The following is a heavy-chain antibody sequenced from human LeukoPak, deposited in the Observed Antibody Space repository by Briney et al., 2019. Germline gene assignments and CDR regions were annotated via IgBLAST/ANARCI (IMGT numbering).Heavy chain of an antibody. CDR2: ITHDGRI. D-gene: IGHD4-17*01. J-gene: IGHJ4*02. CDR1: DRSFSGSY. Sequence: SETLSLTCAVYDRSFSGSYWSWIRQPPGEGLEWIGEITHDGRINYSPSLKSRATISVDTSKNQFSLKLSSVTAADSAVYYCATIYGDYSDFDSWGQRTLVTVSS. V-gene: IGHV4-34*01. CDR3: ATIYGDYSDFDS.